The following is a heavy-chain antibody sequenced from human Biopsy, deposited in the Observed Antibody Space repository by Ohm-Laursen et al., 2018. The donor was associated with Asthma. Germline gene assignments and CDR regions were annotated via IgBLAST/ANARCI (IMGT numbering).Heavy chain of an antibody. CDR2: ISWNSGSM. Sequence: SLRLSCTASGFTFDDYAMHWVRQAPGKGLEWVSGISWNSGSMGYADSVKGRFTISRDNAKNSLYLQMNSLRAEDTALYYCAKGEWELLEANFDYWGQGTLVTVSS. J-gene: IGHJ4*02. V-gene: IGHV3-9*01. CDR1: GFTFDDYA. CDR3: AKGEWELLEANFDY. D-gene: IGHD1-26*01.